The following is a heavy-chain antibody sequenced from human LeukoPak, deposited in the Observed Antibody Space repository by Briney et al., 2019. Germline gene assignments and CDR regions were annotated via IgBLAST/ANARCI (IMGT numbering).Heavy chain of an antibody. CDR1: GYTFTGYY. Sequence: GASVKVSCKASGYTFTGYYMHWVRQAPGQGLEWMGWINPNSGGTNYAQKLQGRVTMTTDTSTSTAYMELRSLRSDDTAVYYCARDPLIFYYMDVWGKGTTVTVSS. J-gene: IGHJ6*03. CDR2: INPNSGGT. D-gene: IGHD2-15*01. CDR3: ARDPLIFYYMDV. V-gene: IGHV1-2*02.